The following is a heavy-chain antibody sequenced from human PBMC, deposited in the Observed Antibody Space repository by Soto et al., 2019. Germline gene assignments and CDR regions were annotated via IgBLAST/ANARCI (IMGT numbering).Heavy chain of an antibody. CDR1: GGSFSGYY. D-gene: IGHD3-16*01. J-gene: IGHJ5*02. V-gene: IGHV4-59*01. Sequence: SETLSLTCAVYGGSFSGYYWNWIRQPPGKGLEWIGYIYYSGTTNYSPSLKSRLTISVDTSKNQFSLKLDSVTAADTAVYYCARVRLGWFDPWGQGTRVTVSS. CDR2: IYYSGTT. CDR3: ARVRLGWFDP.